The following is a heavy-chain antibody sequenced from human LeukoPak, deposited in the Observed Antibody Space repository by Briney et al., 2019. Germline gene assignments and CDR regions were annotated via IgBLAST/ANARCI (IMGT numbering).Heavy chain of an antibody. CDR2: IYHGGNT. J-gene: IGHJ3*02. CDR3: ARGFRGSFYVWDAYDI. CDR1: GGSFSGYY. D-gene: IGHD3-16*01. V-gene: IGHV4-34*01. Sequence: PSETLSLTCAVYGGSFSGYYWSWIRQPPGKGLEWIGIIYHGGNTDYNVSLKSQVTISVDTSKSQFSLKLTSVTAADTAVYYCARGFRGSFYVWDAYDIWGQGTMVTVSS.